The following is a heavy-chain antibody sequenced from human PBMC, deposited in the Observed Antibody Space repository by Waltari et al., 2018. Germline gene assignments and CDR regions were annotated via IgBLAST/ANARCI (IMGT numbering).Heavy chain of an antibody. J-gene: IGHJ4*02. CDR1: GGSISSHY. D-gene: IGHD2-21*01. CDR2: IYYSGST. V-gene: IGHV4-59*11. Sequence: QVQLQESGPGLVKPSETLSLTCTVSGGSISSHYWSWIRQPPGKGLEWIGYIYYSGSTNYNPPHKRRVTIQVDTSKNQVSLKLGSVTAADTAVYYCAREAYCGGDCYNYFDYWGQGTLVTVSS. CDR3: AREAYCGGDCYNYFDY.